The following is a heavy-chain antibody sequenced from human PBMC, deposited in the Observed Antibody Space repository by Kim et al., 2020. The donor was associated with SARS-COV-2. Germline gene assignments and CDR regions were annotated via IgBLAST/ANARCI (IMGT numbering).Heavy chain of an antibody. CDR2: INHSGST. D-gene: IGHD6-19*01. CDR3: ARGPFEGLQWLVTTRQNWAFDY. J-gene: IGHJ4*02. CDR1: GGSFSGYY. Sequence: SETLSLTCAVYGGSFSGYYWSWIRQPPGKGLEWIGEINHSGSTNYNPSLKSRVTISVDTSKNQFSLKLSSVTAADTAVYYCARGPFEGLQWLVTTRQNWAFDYWGQGTLVTVSS. V-gene: IGHV4-34*01.